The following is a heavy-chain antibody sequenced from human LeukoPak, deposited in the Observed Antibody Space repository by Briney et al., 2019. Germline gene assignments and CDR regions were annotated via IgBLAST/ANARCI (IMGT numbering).Heavy chain of an antibody. CDR1: GGSISSGGYY. J-gene: IGHJ6*02. CDR3: ARDGLNGYGMDV. D-gene: IGHD3-16*01. Sequence: SQTLSLTCIVSGGSISSGGYYWSWIRQHPGKGLEWIGYIYYSGSTYYNPSLKSRVTISVDTSKNQFSLKLSSVTAADTAVYYCARDGLNGYGMDVWGQGTTVTVSS. V-gene: IGHV4-31*03. CDR2: IYYSGST.